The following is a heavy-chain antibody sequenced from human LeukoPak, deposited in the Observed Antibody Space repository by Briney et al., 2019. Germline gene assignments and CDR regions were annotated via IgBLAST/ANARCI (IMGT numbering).Heavy chain of an antibody. CDR3: ARNGAGDYAEDWFDP. CDR2: INAGNGNT. Sequence: ASVKVSCKASGYTFTSYAMHWVRQAPGQRLEWMGWINAGNGNTKYSQKFQGRVTITRDTSASTAYMELSSLRSEDMGIYYCARNGAGDYAEDWFDPWGQGTVVTVSS. D-gene: IGHD4-17*01. J-gene: IGHJ5*02. CDR1: GYTFTSYA. V-gene: IGHV1-3*01.